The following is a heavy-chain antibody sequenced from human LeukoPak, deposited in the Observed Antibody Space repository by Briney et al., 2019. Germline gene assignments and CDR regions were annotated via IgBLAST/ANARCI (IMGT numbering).Heavy chain of an antibody. D-gene: IGHD2-2*01. CDR3: ASSGGYCSSTSCYSDY. CDR2: INLIFGTA. Sequence: SLVEVSCKPARRIFSSYAISWVRQAGGHRLEWLGGINLIFGTANYAQKFQGRVTITTDESTGTAYMELSSLRSEDTAVYYCASSGGYCSSTSCYSDYWGQGKRVTGSS. V-gene: IGHV1-69*05. J-gene: IGHJ4*02. CDR1: RRIFSSYA.